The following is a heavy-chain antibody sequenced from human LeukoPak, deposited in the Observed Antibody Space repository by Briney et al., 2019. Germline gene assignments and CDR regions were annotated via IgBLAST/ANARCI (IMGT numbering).Heavy chain of an antibody. CDR2: INHSGST. D-gene: IGHD3/OR15-3a*01. V-gene: IGHV4-34*01. CDR3: ARHLDWKGITFDS. J-gene: IGHJ4*02. Sequence: PSETLSLTCAVYGGSFSGYYWSWIRQPPGKGLEWIGEINHSGSTNYNPSLNSRVSMSVDTSKSHFSLRLRSVTAADTAVYYCARHLDWKGITFDSWGQGLLVTVSS. CDR1: GGSFSGYY.